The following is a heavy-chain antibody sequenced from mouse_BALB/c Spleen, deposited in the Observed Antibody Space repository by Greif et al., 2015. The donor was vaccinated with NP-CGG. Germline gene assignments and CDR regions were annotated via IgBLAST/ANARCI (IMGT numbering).Heavy chain of an antibody. D-gene: IGHD1-2*01. CDR1: GYSFTDYT. Sequence: VQLQQSGPELVKPGASMKISCKASGYSFTDYTINWVRQRHGENLEWIGLINPYNGGTIYNQKFKGKATLTVDKSSSTAYMELLSLTSDDSAVYYCARGYYGYPWFAYWGQGTLVTVSA. CDR3: ARGYYGYPWFAY. J-gene: IGHJ3*01. CDR2: INPYNGGT. V-gene: IGHV1-18*01.